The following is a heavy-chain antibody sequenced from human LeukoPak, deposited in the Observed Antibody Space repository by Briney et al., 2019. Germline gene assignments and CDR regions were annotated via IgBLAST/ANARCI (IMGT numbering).Heavy chain of an antibody. CDR2: IIPILGIA. CDR3: ARGNTVVAHYFDY. CDR1: GGTFSSYA. V-gene: IGHV1-69*04. Sequence: ASVKVSCKASGGTFSSYAISWVRQAPGQGLEWMGRIIPILGIANYAQKFQGRVTITADKSTSTAYMELSSLRSEDTAVYYCARGNTVVAHYFDYWGQGALVTVSP. J-gene: IGHJ4*02. D-gene: IGHD4-23*01.